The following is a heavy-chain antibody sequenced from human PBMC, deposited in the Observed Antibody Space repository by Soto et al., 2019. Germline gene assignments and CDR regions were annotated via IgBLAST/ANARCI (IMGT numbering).Heavy chain of an antibody. D-gene: IGHD6-13*01. CDR3: AHFCWGASGTHYCFDY. J-gene: IGHJ4*02. Sequence: QITLTESGPTLVKPTQTLTLTCTFSGFSFSTSAVCVSWIRHPPGKDLEWMALIYGEDNKRYSPFLKSRLTNREATSTNTVVLPITHMFTVDTAAYYCAHFCWGASGTHYCFDYWGQGTLVTVSS. CDR1: GFSFSTSAVC. V-gene: IGHV2-5*02. CDR2: IYGEDNK.